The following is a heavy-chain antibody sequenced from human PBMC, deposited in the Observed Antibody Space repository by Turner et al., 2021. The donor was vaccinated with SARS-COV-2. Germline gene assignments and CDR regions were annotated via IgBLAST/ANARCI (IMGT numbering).Heavy chain of an antibody. CDR1: GLAFSNHA. D-gene: IGHD6-19*01. Sequence: QVQLVDSGGGVVQPGRSLRPPCAASGLAFSNHAMHWVRQAPGKGLEWVAHISHDASWINYADSVKGRFTISRDNPKNTLYLEMNSLRPEDTAVYHCVREGQRLVFDYWGQGTLVTVSS. CDR2: ISHDASWI. V-gene: IGHV3-30*04. CDR3: VREGQRLVFDY. J-gene: IGHJ4*02.